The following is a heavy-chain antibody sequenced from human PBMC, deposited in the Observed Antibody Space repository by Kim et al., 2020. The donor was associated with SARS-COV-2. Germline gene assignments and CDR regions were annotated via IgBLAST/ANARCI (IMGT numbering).Heavy chain of an antibody. CDR2: LTGDSVET. CDR3: TKRDFYDSSTFSPFFDT. J-gene: IGHJ4*02. D-gene: IGHD3-22*01. CDR1: GFAFNNYA. Sequence: GGSLRLSCAASGFAFNNYAVNWVRQAPGKGLEWVSGLTGDSVETYYADSVKGRFTISRDNSRNTLYLQMNSLTAEDTAMYYCTKRDFYDSSTFSPFFDTWGQGALVTVAS. V-gene: IGHV3-23*01.